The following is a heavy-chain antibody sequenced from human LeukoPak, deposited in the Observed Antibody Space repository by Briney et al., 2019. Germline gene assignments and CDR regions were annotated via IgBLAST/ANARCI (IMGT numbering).Heavy chain of an antibody. V-gene: IGHV1-69*01. CDR2: LKPSFGTA. J-gene: IGHJ5*02. CDR3: ARVQSDCPIASCHDKGFFDD. CDR1: GGTFSNYP. D-gene: IGHD2-2*01. Sequence: SVKVSCKASGGTFSNYPVTWVRQAPGQGLEWMEGLKPSFGTANYAQKFQGRVTITADESTRAAYMELSSLRSGDTAVYYCARVQSDCPIASCHDKGFFDDWGQGTLVTVSS.